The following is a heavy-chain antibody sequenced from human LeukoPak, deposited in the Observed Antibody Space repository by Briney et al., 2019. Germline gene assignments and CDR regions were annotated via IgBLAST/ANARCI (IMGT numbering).Heavy chain of an antibody. CDR2: TDTSGNYI. V-gene: IGHV3-21*06. D-gene: IGHD3-10*01. J-gene: IGHJ3*02. Sequence: PGGSLRLSCAASGLTFSTYNMNWVRQAPGKGLEWVSFTDTSGNYIYYGDSVKGRFTISRDNARNLLFLQMNGLRAEDTAVYYCARGRSITLLRGVAMSDGFDIWGQGAMVAVSS. CDR1: GLTFSTYN. CDR3: ARGRSITLLRGVAMSDGFDI.